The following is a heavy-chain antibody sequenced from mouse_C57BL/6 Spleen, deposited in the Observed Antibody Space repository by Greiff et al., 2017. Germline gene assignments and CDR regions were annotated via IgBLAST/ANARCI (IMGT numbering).Heavy chain of an antibody. V-gene: IGHV1-18*01. D-gene: IGHD1-1*01. CDR2: INPNNGGT. CDR1: GYTFTDYN. Sequence: EVQLHQSGPELVKPGASVKIPCKASGYTFTDYNMDWVKQSHGKSLEWIGDINPNNGGTIYNQKFKGKATLTVDKSSSTAYMELRSLTSEDTAVYYCARRGGSSFYYAMDYWGQGTSVTVSS. J-gene: IGHJ4*01. CDR3: ARRGGSSFYYAMDY.